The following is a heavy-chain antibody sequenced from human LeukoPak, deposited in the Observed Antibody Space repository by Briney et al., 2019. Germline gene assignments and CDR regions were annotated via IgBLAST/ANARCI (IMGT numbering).Heavy chain of an antibody. J-gene: IGHJ2*01. V-gene: IGHV4-59*01. CDR2: IYYTGST. D-gene: IGHD2-15*01. Sequence: KPSETLSLTCTVSGGSISSYYWYWIRQPPGKGLEWIGFIYYTGSTNYNPSLKSRVTISLDTSKNQFSLRLNSVTAADTAVYYCARGYCSGGSCYYFDLWGRGTLVTVSS. CDR3: ARGYCSGGSCYYFDL. CDR1: GGSISSYY.